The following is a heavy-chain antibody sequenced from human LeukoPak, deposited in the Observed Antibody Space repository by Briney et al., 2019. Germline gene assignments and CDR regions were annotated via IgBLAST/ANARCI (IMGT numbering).Heavy chain of an antibody. V-gene: IGHV5-51*01. Sequence: GESLKIPCKSSGYRFTFYWIGWVRQMPGKGLEWMGSNYPGDSDTRYSPSFQGQVTISVDKSITTAYLQWSSLKASDTAMYYCAKGTTVTTLDNWGQGTLVTVSS. J-gene: IGHJ4*02. CDR3: AKGTTVTTLDN. CDR2: NYPGDSDT. CDR1: GYRFTFYW. D-gene: IGHD4-11*01.